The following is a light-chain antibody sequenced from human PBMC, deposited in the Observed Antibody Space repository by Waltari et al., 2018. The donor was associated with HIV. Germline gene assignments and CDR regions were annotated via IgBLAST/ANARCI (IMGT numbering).Light chain of an antibody. CDR1: IGDVSTYNS. CDR2: GVS. Sequence: QPALTQPAYVSGSPGQSITISCTGGIGDVSTYNSVAWYQQHPGKTPTLVIYGVSKRPSGVSNRFSGSKSGNTASLTISGLQPDDEADYYCSSYTTTATLGFGTGTKVTVL. CDR3: SSYTTTATLG. V-gene: IGLV2-14*03. J-gene: IGLJ1*01.